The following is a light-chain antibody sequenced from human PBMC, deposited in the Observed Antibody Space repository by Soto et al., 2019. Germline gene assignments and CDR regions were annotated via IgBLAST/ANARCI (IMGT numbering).Light chain of an antibody. J-gene: IGKJ1*01. CDR2: DAS. V-gene: IGKV1-9*01. Sequence: DIQLTQSPALLSASVGDRVTITCRASRDIDSYLAWYQLKPGKGPKLLIYDASTLQSGVPSRFSGSGSGTEFTLTISSLQPEDFATYYCQQLNIYPQTFGQGTKVEIK. CDR1: RDIDSY. CDR3: QQLNIYPQT.